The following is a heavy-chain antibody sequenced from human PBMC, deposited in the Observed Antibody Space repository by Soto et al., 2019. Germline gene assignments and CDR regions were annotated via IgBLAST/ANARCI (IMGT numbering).Heavy chain of an antibody. CDR3: ARAPHPIVVPAATYMGGGYYYYGMDV. J-gene: IGHJ6*02. CDR2: ISYDGSNQ. D-gene: IGHD2-2*01. CDR1: GFSFNTYG. V-gene: IGHV3-30*03. Sequence: GGSLRLSCAASGFSFNTYGMYWVRQAPGKGLEWVAAISYDGSNQYHADSVKGRFTISRDNSKSTLYLQMNSLRVEDTAVYYCARAPHPIVVPAATYMGGGYYYYGMDVWGQGTTVTVSS.